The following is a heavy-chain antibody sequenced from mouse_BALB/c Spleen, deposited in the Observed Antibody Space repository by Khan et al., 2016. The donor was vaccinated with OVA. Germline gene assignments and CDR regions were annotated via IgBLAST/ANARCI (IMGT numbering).Heavy chain of an antibody. CDR3: AGDRMDY. Sequence: VQLQQSGAELAKPGASVKMSCKASGYTFSNYWIHWVKQRPGQGLEWIGYINPSSGHTYYNQTFNDKATLTTDKSSSTAYMQLSSLTSEDSAVYYWAGDRMDYWGQGTTLTVSS. J-gene: IGHJ2*01. CDR1: GYTFSNYW. CDR2: INPSSGHT. V-gene: IGHV1-7*01.